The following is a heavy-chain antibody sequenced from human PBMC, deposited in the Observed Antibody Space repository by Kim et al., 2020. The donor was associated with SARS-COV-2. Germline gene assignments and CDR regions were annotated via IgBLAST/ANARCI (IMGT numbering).Heavy chain of an antibody. CDR3: ARDRVDIVVVPAAIEGYYFDY. V-gene: IGHV1-18*01. J-gene: IGHJ4*02. CDR2: ISAYNGNT. Sequence: ASVKVSCKASGYTFTSYGISWVRQAPGQGLEWMGWISAYNGNTNYAQKLQGRVTMTTDTSTSTAYMELRSLRSDDTAVYYCARDRVDIVVVPAAIEGYYFDYWGQGTLVTVSS. CDR1: GYTFTSYG. D-gene: IGHD2-2*02.